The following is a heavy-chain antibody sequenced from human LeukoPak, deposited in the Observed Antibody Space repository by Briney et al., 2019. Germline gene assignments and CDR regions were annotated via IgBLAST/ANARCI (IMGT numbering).Heavy chain of an antibody. D-gene: IGHD6-13*01. Sequence: SETLSLTCTVSGGSISSGGYYWSWIRQPPGKGLEWIGYIYHSGSTYYNPSPKSRVTISVDRSKNQFSLKLSSVTAADTAVYYCARDVAASSMDVWGKGTTVTVSS. V-gene: IGHV4-30-2*01. CDR2: IYHSGST. CDR3: ARDVAASSMDV. J-gene: IGHJ6*04. CDR1: GGSISSGGYY.